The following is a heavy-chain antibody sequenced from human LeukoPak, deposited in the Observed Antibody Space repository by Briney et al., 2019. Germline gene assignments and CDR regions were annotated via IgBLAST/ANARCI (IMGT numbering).Heavy chain of an antibody. CDR1: GFTFSSYA. CDR3: AKGGFYGDYGEDY. Sequence: GGSLRPSCAASGFTFSSYAMSWVRQAPGKGLEWVSAISGSGGSTYYADSVKGRFTISRDNSKNTLYLQMNSLRAEDTAVYYCAKGGFYGDYGEDYWGQGTLVTVSS. D-gene: IGHD4-17*01. CDR2: ISGSGGST. J-gene: IGHJ4*02. V-gene: IGHV3-23*01.